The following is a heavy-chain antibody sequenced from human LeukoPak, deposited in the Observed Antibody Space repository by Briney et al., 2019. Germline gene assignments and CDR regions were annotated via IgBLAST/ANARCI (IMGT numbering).Heavy chain of an antibody. CDR3: ARVRYYYGSGRPFDY. D-gene: IGHD3-10*01. CDR1: GGSISSGGYY. V-gene: IGHV4-31*03. CDR2: IYYSGST. Sequence: PSETLSLTCTVSGGSISSGGYYWSWIRQHPGKGLEWIGYIYYSGSTYYNPSLKSRVTISVDTSKNQFSLKLSSVTAADTAVYYCARVRYYYGSGRPFDYWGQGTLVTVSS. J-gene: IGHJ4*02.